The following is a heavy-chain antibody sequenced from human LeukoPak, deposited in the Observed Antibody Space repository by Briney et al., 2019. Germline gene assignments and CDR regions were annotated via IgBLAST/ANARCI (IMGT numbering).Heavy chain of an antibody. J-gene: IGHJ4*02. D-gene: IGHD3-22*01. CDR3: ARVLDYYDSSGYYNY. CDR1: GGTFSSYA. V-gene: IGHV1-69*13. CDR2: IIPIFGTA. Sequence: SVKVSCEASGGTFSSYAISWVRQAPGQGLEWMGGIIPIFGTANYAQKFQGRVTITADESTSTAYMELSSLRSEDTAVYYCARVLDYYDSSGYYNYWGQGTLVTVSS.